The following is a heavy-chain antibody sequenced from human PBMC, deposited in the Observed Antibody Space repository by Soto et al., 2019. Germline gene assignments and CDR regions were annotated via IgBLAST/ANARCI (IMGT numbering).Heavy chain of an antibody. CDR3: ARASSSWDYYFDY. D-gene: IGHD6-13*01. J-gene: IGHJ4*02. Sequence: QVQLQESGPGLVKPSQTLSLTCTVSGGSISSGDYYWSWIRQHPGKGLEWIGYIHYSGSTYYNPSLKSRVTISVDTSKRQFSLKVNSVTAADTAVYYCARASSSWDYYFDYWGQGSLVTVSS. V-gene: IGHV4-31*03. CDR1: GGSISSGDYY. CDR2: IHYSGST.